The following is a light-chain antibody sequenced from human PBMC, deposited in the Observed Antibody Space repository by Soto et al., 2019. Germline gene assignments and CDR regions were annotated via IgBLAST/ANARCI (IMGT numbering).Light chain of an antibody. CDR3: QQRSNWPPIT. CDR1: QSVSSY. V-gene: IGKV3-11*01. Sequence: EIVLTQSPATLSVSPGERATLSCRASQSVSSYLAWYQQKPGQAPRLLIYDASNRATGIPARFSGSGSETDFTLTISSLEPEDFAVHYCQQRSNWPPITFGQGARLAIK. J-gene: IGKJ5*01. CDR2: DAS.